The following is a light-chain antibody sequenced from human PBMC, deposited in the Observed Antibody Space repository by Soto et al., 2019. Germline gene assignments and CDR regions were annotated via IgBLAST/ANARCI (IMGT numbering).Light chain of an antibody. Sequence: QSVLTQPPSVSGAPGQRVTISCTGSSSNIGAGYDVHWYQQLPGTAPKLLIYDNNNRPSGVPDRFSGSKSGTSASLAITGLQTEDEADYYCQSYDSSLDVVFGGGTKLTVL. CDR1: SSNIGAGYD. V-gene: IGLV1-40*01. J-gene: IGLJ2*01. CDR2: DNN. CDR3: QSYDSSLDVV.